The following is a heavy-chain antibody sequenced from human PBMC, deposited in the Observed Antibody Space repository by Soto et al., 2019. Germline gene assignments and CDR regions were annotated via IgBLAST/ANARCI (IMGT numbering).Heavy chain of an antibody. D-gene: IGHD3-9*01. CDR3: ARSVLRYTYNWFDP. V-gene: IGHV4-39*01. J-gene: IGHJ5*02. Sequence: PSETLSFTCTVSGGSISSSSYYWGWIRQPPGKGLEWIGSIYYSGSTYYNPSLKSRVTISVDTSKNQFSLKLSSVTAADTAVYYCARSVLRYTYNWFDPWGQGTLVTVSS. CDR1: GGSISSSSYY. CDR2: IYYSGST.